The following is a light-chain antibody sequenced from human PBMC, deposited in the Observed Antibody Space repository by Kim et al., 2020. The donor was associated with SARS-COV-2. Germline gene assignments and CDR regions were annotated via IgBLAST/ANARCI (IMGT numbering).Light chain of an antibody. CDR3: QAWDSSTGWV. Sequence: SYELTQPPSVSVSPGQTASITCSGDKLGDKYACWYQQKPGQSPVLVIYQDSKRPSGIPERFSGSNSGNTATLTISGTQAMDEADYYCQAWDSSTGWVFGGETQLTVL. J-gene: IGLJ3*02. V-gene: IGLV3-1*01. CDR2: QDS. CDR1: KLGDKY.